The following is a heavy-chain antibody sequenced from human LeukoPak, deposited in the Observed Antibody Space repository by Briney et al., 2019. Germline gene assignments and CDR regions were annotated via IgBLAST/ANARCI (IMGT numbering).Heavy chain of an antibody. D-gene: IGHD2-15*01. CDR3: ASLEATYCSGGSCYSGGLWFDP. CDR1: GYTFTGYY. J-gene: IGHJ5*02. Sequence: ASVKVSCKASGYTFTGYYMHWVRQAPGQGLEWMGRINPNSGGTNYAQKFQGRVTMTRDTSISTAYMELSRPRSDDTAVYYCASLEATYCSGGSCYSGGLWFDPWGQGTLVTVSS. V-gene: IGHV1-2*06. CDR2: INPNSGGT.